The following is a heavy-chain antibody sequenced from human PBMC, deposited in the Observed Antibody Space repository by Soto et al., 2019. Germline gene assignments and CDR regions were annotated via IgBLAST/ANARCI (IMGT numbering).Heavy chain of an antibody. Sequence: VQLVESGGGLVQPGGSLKLSCAASGFTFSGSAMHWVRQASGKGLEWVGRIRSKANSYATAYAASVKGRFTISRDDSKNTAYLQMNSLTPEDTAVYYCTRLGPWEVVRGGYYYYYGMDVWGQGTTVTVSS. V-gene: IGHV3-73*02. CDR3: TRLGPWEVVRGGYYYYYGMDV. D-gene: IGHD3-10*01. CDR2: IRSKANSYAT. CDR1: GFTFSGSA. J-gene: IGHJ6*02.